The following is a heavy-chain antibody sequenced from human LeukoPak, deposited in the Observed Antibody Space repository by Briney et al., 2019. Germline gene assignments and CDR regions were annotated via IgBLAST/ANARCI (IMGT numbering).Heavy chain of an antibody. CDR2: IYHSGST. V-gene: IGHV4-4*02. CDR3: ASSYYYDSSGYTAFDY. CDR1: GGSISSSNW. J-gene: IGHJ4*02. Sequence: PSETLSLTCAVSGGSISSSNWWSWVRQPPGKGLEWIGEIYHSGSTNYNPSLKSRVTISVDKSKNQFSLKLSSVTAADTAVYYCASSYYYDSSGYTAFDYWGQGTLVTVSS. D-gene: IGHD3-22*01.